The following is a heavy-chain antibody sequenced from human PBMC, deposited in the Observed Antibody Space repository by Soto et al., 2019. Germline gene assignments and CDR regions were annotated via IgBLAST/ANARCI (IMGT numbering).Heavy chain of an antibody. Sequence: EVQLVESGGGLVQPGGSLRLSCAASGFTFSSYWMHWVRQAPGKGLVWVSRMNSDGSTTSYADSVKGRFTISRDNAKNTVYLQMNSLTAEDTAVYYCARVGRGFWCFDLWGRGTLVTVSS. CDR3: ARVGRGFWCFDL. CDR2: MNSDGSTT. CDR1: GFTFSSYW. J-gene: IGHJ2*01. V-gene: IGHV3-74*01.